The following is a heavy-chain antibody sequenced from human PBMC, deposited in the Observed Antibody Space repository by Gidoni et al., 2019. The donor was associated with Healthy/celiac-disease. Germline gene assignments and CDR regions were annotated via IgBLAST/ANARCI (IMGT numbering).Heavy chain of an antibody. CDR1: GGSFSGYY. CDR3: ARGDPQRGYSYGSNY. V-gene: IGHV4-34*01. D-gene: IGHD5-18*01. CDR2: INHTGST. J-gene: IGHJ4*02. Sequence: QVQLQQWRAGLLKPSQTLSPPCAVYGGSFSGYYWGWLRQPPGKGLEWIGEINHTGSTNYNPSLKIRLTISGDTSKNQFSRKLSSVTAADTAVYYCARGDPQRGYSYGSNYWGQGTLVTVSS.